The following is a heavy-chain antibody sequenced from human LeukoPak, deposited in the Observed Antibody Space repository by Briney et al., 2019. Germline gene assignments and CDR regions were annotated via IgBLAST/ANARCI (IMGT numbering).Heavy chain of an antibody. D-gene: IGHD7-27*01. V-gene: IGHV1-18*01. CDR1: GYTVTSYG. Sequence: GASVKVSCKASGYTVTSYGISWVRQAPGQGHEWMGWISAYNGNTNYAQKLQGRVTMTTDTSTSTAYMELRSLRSEDTAVYYCATVTRPGDRSTYFDSWGRGTLVTVSS. J-gene: IGHJ4*02. CDR2: ISAYNGNT. CDR3: ATVTRPGDRSTYFDS.